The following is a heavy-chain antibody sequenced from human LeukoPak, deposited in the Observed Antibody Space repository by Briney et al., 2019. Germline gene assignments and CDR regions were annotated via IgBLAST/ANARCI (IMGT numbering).Heavy chain of an antibody. CDR3: ARGRNGYCSGGSCYALGY. J-gene: IGHJ4*02. CDR1: GGSFSGYY. Sequence: SETLSLTCAAYGGSFSGYYWSWIRQPPGKGLEWIGEINHSGSTNYNPSLKSRVTISVDTSKNQFSLKLSSVTAADTAVYYCARGRNGYCSGGSCYALGYWGQGTLVTVPS. V-gene: IGHV4-34*01. CDR2: INHSGST. D-gene: IGHD2-15*01.